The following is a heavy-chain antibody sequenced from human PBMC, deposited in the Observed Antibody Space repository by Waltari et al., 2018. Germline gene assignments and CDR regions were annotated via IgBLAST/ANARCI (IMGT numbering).Heavy chain of an antibody. CDR2: IIPIFGTA. J-gene: IGHJ4*02. D-gene: IGHD3-10*01. CDR3: ARDYYGSGSYFVLGYYFDY. Sequence: QVQLVQSGAEVKKPGSSVKVSCKASGGTFSSYAISWVRQAPGHGLEWMGGIIPIFGTANYAQKFQGRVTITADESTSTAYMELSSLRSEDTAVYYCARDYYGSGSYFVLGYYFDYWGQGTLVTVSS. CDR1: GGTFSSYA. V-gene: IGHV1-69*01.